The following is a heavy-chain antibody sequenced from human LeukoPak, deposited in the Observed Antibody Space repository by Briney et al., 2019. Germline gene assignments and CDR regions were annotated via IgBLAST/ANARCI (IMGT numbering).Heavy chain of an antibody. CDR2: ISSSSSYI. D-gene: IGHD1-26*01. CDR3: AKDWLLRDYFDY. CDR1: GFTYSSYS. Sequence: GGSLRLSCAASGFTYSSYSMNWVRQAPGKGLEWVSSISSSSSYIYYADSVKGRFTISRDNSKNTLYLQMNSLRAEDTAVYYCAKDWLLRDYFDYWGQGTLVTVSS. V-gene: IGHV3-21*04. J-gene: IGHJ4*02.